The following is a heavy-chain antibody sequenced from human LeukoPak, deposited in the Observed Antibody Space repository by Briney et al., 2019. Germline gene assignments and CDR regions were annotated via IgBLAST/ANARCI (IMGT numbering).Heavy chain of an antibody. CDR3: VREVNHYGLRRNSFDP. CDR2: IDYSGST. D-gene: IGHD3-10*01. J-gene: IGHJ5*02. V-gene: IGHV4-39*07. Sequence: SGTLSLTCAVSGASISSNNWWWSWVRQPPGKGLEWIGSIDYSGSTYYNPSLKSRLTMSEDTSKNQFSLKLSSVTAADTAIYYCVREVNHYGLRRNSFDPWGQGTKVTVSS. CDR1: GASISSNNW.